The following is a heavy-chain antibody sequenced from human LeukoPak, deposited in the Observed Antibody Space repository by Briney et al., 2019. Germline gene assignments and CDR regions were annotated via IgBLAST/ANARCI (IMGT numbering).Heavy chain of an antibody. CDR3: AVGIVGAKAFDI. J-gene: IGHJ3*02. D-gene: IGHD1-26*01. Sequence: SETLSLTCTVSGSSISSGGYYWSWIRQPAGKGLEWIGRIYTSGSTNYNPSLKSRVTMSVDTSKNQFSLKLSSVTAADTAVYYCAVGIVGAKAFDIWGQGTMVTVSS. V-gene: IGHV4-61*02. CDR1: GSSISSGGYY. CDR2: IYTSGST.